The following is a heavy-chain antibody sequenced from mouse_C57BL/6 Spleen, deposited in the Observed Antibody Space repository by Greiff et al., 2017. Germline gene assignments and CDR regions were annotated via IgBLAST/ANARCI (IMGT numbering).Heavy chain of an antibody. CDR2: IDPENGDT. CDR3: TTLYGSSPAWFAY. D-gene: IGHD1-1*01. CDR1: GFNIKDDY. V-gene: IGHV14-4*01. J-gene: IGHJ3*01. Sequence: VQLQQSGAELVRPGASVKLSCTASGFNIKDDYMHWVKQRPEQGLEWIGWIDPENGDTEYASKFQGKATITADTSSNIAYLQLSSLTSEDTAVYYCTTLYGSSPAWFAYWGQGTLVTVSA.